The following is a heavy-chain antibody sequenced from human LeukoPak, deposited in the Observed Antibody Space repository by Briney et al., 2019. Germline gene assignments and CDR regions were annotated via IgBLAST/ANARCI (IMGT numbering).Heavy chain of an antibody. Sequence: SETLSLTCTVSGGSISQYYWSWIRQPPGKGLEWIGFIYYSGSTKSNPSLKGRVTISIDTSQNQFSLRLTSLTAADTAVYFCAREGDGYSYPYWGRGTLVTVSS. D-gene: IGHD5-24*01. CDR1: GGSISQYY. V-gene: IGHV4-59*01. CDR2: IYYSGST. CDR3: AREGDGYSYPY. J-gene: IGHJ4*02.